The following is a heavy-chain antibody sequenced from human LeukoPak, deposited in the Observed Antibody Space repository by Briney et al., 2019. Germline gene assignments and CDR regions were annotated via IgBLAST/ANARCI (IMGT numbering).Heavy chain of an antibody. J-gene: IGHJ4*02. CDR2: IIPILGIA. CDR1: EGTFSSYA. D-gene: IGHD5-18*01. V-gene: IGHV1-69*04. CDR3: AISDSYGSGY. Sequence: ASVKVSCKASEGTFSSYAISWVRQAPGQGLEWMGRIIPILGIANYAQKFQGRVTITADKSTSTAYMELSSLRSEDTAVYYCAISDSYGSGYWGQGTLVTVSS.